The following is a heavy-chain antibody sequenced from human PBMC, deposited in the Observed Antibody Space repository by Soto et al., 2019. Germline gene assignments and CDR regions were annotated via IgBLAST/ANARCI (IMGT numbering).Heavy chain of an antibody. Sequence: QVQLVQSGAEVKKPGASVKVSCKASGYTFSSYDINWVRQATGQGLEWMGWLNPNSGDTGYAQKFQGRVTLTRYTSICTAYIELSSLTSDDTAVYYCATSGGGWYLYWGQGTLVTVSS. V-gene: IGHV1-8*01. CDR1: GYTFSSYD. J-gene: IGHJ4*02. CDR2: LNPNSGDT. D-gene: IGHD6-19*01. CDR3: ATSGGGWYLY.